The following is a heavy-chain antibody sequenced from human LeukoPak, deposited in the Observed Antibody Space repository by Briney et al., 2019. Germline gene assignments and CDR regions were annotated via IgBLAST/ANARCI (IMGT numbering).Heavy chain of an antibody. CDR2: IYYSGST. J-gene: IGHJ5*02. CDR3: ARERGRFSWSNWFDP. D-gene: IGHD3-3*01. Sequence: PSETLSLTCTVSGGSISSYYWSWLRQPPGKGLEWIGYIYYSGSTNYNPSLKSRVTISVDTSKNQFSLKLSSVTAADTAVYYCARERGRFSWSNWFDPWGQGTLVTVSS. CDR1: GGSISSYY. V-gene: IGHV4-59*01.